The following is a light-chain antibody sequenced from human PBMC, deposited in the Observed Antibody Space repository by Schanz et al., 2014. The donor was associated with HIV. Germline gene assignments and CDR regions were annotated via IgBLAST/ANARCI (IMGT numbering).Light chain of an antibody. CDR3: QQYNNWPPIT. J-gene: IGKJ4*01. CDR2: GAS. V-gene: IGKV3-15*01. CDR1: QSVGSD. Sequence: EIVLTQSPGTLSLSPGERATLSCRASQSVGSDLAWYQQKPGQAPRLLVYGASTRATGVPARFSGSGSGTDFTLTISSLQSEDFAVYYCQQYNNWPPITFAGGTKVEIK.